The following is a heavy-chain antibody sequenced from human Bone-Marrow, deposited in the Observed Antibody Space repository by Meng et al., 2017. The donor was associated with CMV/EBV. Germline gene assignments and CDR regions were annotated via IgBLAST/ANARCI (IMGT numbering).Heavy chain of an antibody. CDR1: GGTFSNYA. CDR2: TIPILGIA. Sequence: SVKVSCKASGGTFSNYAISWVRQAPGQGLEWMGGTIPILGIANYAQKFQGRVTITADKSTSTAYMELSSLRSEDTAVYYCAARIVGARHAVDIWGQGTMVTVSS. J-gene: IGHJ3*02. CDR3: AARIVGARHAVDI. V-gene: IGHV1-69*10. D-gene: IGHD1-26*01.